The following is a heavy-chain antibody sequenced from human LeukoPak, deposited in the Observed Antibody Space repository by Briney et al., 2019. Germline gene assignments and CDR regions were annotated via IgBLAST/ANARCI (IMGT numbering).Heavy chain of an antibody. D-gene: IGHD2-15*01. CDR3: ARHIVVVAAGLNWFDP. Sequence: GESLKISCKGSGYSFTSYWISWVRQMPGKGLEWMGRIDSSDSYTNYSPSFQGHVTISADKSISTAYLQWSSLKASDTAMCYCARHIVVVAAGLNWFDPWGQGTLVTVSS. V-gene: IGHV5-10-1*01. CDR2: IDSSDSYT. CDR1: GYSFTSYW. J-gene: IGHJ5*02.